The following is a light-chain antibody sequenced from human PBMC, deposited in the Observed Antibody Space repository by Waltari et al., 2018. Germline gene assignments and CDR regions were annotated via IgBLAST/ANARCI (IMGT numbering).Light chain of an antibody. Sequence: QSVLTQSPSASGTPGQRVTISCSGGNSNIGIYSVTWYQQLPGMAPKLLLHSSSQRPPGVPDRFSGSKSGTSASLAISGLQSEYEADYYCVTWDDCLDAWVFGGGTKLAVL. J-gene: IGLJ3*02. CDR1: NSNIGIYS. CDR2: SSS. CDR3: VTWDDCLDAWV. V-gene: IGLV1-44*01.